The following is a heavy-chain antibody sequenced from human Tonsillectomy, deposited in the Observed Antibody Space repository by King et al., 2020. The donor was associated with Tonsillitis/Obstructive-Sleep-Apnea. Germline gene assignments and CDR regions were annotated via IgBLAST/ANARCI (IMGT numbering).Heavy chain of an antibody. D-gene: IGHD3-3*01. Sequence: QLVQSGAEVKKPGESLKISCKGSGYSFTSYRIGWVRQMPGKGLEWMGVINPGDSCSRYSPSFQSQVIISADKSISTAYLQWSSLKASDTAMYYCARHYDFWSGYYAPDYWGQGTLVTVSS. J-gene: IGHJ4*02. V-gene: IGHV5-51*01. CDR3: ARHYDFWSGYYAPDY. CDR1: GYSFTSYR. CDR2: INPGDSCS.